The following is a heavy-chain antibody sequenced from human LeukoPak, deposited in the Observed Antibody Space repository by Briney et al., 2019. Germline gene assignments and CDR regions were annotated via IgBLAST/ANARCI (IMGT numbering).Heavy chain of an antibody. CDR3: ARGVGTVTTVDWFDP. D-gene: IGHD4-17*01. V-gene: IGHV5-10-1*01. J-gene: IGHJ5*02. CDR1: GYSFTSYW. Sequence: GESLKISCKGSGYSFTSYWISWVRQMPGKGLEWMGRIDPSDSYTNYSPSFQGHVTISADKSISTAYLQWSSLKASDTAMYYCARGVGTVTTVDWFDPWGQGTLVTVSS. CDR2: IDPSDSYT.